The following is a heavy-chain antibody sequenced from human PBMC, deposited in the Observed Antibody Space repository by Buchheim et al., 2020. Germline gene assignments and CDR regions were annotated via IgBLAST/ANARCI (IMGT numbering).Heavy chain of an antibody. Sequence: EVQLVESGGGLVKPGGSLRLSCAASGFTFSSYSMNWVRQAPGKGLEWVSSISSSSSYIYYADSVKGRFTISRDNAKNSLYLQMNSLRAEDTAVYYCARDRVVVVPAAPTNTRYYYYGMDVWGQGTT. CDR1: GFTFSSYS. V-gene: IGHV3-21*01. CDR3: ARDRVVVVPAAPTNTRYYYYGMDV. J-gene: IGHJ6*02. CDR2: ISSSSSYI. D-gene: IGHD2-2*01.